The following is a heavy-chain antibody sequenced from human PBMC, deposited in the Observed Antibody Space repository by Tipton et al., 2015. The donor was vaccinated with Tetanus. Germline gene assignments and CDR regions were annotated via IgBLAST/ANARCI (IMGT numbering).Heavy chain of an antibody. CDR3: ARDYGGNVLYYYYGMDV. J-gene: IGHJ6*02. CDR2: IKSDGSST. CDR1: GFTFSSYR. D-gene: IGHD4-23*01. Sequence: SLRLSCAASGFTFSSYRMHWVRQAPGKGLVWVSRIKSDGSSTSYADSVKGRFTISRDDAKNTLYLQMNSLRAEDTAVYYCARDYGGNVLYYYYGMDVWGQGTTVIVSS. V-gene: IGHV3-74*01.